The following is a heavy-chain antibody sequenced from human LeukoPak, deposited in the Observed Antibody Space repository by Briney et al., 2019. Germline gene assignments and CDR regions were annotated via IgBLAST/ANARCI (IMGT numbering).Heavy chain of an antibody. J-gene: IGHJ5*02. D-gene: IGHD3-10*01. Sequence: SETLSLTCTVSGGSISSYYWSWIRQPAGKGLEWIGRIYTSGSTNYNPSLKSRVTMSVDTSKNQFSLKLSSVTAADTAVYYCASRAQGLRFGELYRSWGQGTLVTVSS. V-gene: IGHV4-4*07. CDR1: GGSISSYY. CDR3: ASRAQGLRFGELYRS. CDR2: IYTSGST.